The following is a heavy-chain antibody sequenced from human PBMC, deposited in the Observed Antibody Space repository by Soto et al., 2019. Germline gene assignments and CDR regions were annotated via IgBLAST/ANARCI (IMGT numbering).Heavy chain of an antibody. J-gene: IGHJ4*02. CDR2: ISSSSGTI. CDR3: ARGTYRSKTDFDY. CDR1: GFTFSDYY. V-gene: IGHV3-11*01. Sequence: ASGFTFSDYYMTWIRQAPGSGLEWVSYISSSSGTISYANSVKGRFTISRDNAQNSLYLQMTSLRAEDTAVYYCARGTYRSKTDFDYWGQGTLVTVSS. D-gene: IGHD6-13*01.